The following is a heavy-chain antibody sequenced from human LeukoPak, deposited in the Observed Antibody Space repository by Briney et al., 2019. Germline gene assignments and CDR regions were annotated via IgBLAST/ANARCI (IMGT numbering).Heavy chain of an antibody. D-gene: IGHD5-18*01. Sequence: SETLSLTCTVPGGSISSYYWSWIRQPPGKGPEWIGYIYYSGSTNYNPSLKSRVTISVDTSKNQFSLKLSSVTAADTAVYYCAGGGYSYGPIDYWGQGTLVTVSS. CDR1: GGSISSYY. V-gene: IGHV4-59*08. CDR2: IYYSGST. J-gene: IGHJ4*02. CDR3: AGGGYSYGPIDY.